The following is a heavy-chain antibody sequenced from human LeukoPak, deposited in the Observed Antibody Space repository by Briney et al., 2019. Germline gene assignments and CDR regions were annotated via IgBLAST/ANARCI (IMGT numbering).Heavy chain of an antibody. CDR3: ARDTSGYRRGSFDY. V-gene: IGHV4-59*01. J-gene: IGHJ4*02. CDR1: GGSISSYY. D-gene: IGHD3-22*01. CDR2: IYYSGST. Sequence: SETLSLTCTVSGGSISSYYWSWIRQPPGKGLEWLGYIYYSGSTSYNPSLKSRVTISVNTSNNQFSLKLSSVTAADTAVYYCARDTSGYRRGSFDYWGQGTLVTVSS.